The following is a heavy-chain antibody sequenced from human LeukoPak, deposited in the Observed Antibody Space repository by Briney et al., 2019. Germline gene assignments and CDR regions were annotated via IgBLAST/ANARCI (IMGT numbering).Heavy chain of an antibody. CDR1: GFALSACW. CDR3: ARDYTATGAMDV. V-gene: IGHV3-7*01. Sequence: GSLRLSCAASGFALSACWMNWVRQAPGKGLQWLANIKQDGTVQHYVDSVKGRFTISRDNAKNSLFLQMNSLRAEDTALYYCARDYTATGAMDVWGQGTTVTVS. J-gene: IGHJ6*02. CDR2: IKQDGTVQ. D-gene: IGHD2-21*02.